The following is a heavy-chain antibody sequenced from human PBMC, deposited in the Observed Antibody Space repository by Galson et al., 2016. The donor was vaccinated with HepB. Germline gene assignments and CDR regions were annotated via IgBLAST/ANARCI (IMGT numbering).Heavy chain of an antibody. CDR1: GFTLNKYA. CDR2: ISSSGDTT. D-gene: IGHD3-22*01. CDR3: VKSYYYDSSGYQPYFDS. Sequence: SLRLSCAAFGFTLNKYAMHWVRQAPGKGLDSVSAISSSGDTTYYIDSVTGRFSISRDNSKNTLYLHMSNLRAEDTALYYCVKSYYYDSSGYQPYFDSWGQGTLVTVSS. V-gene: IGHV3-64D*09. J-gene: IGHJ4*02.